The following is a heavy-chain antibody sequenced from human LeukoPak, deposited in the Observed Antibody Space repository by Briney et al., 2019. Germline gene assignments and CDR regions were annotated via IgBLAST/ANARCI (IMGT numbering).Heavy chain of an antibody. J-gene: IGHJ6*02. D-gene: IGHD6-13*01. CDR3: AKLAAAGSKYYYYGMDV. CDR1: GFTVSSNY. Sequence: GGSLRLSCAASGFTVSSNYMSWVRQAPGKGLEWVSAISGSGGSTYYADSVKGRFTISRDNSKNTLYLQMNSLRAEDTAVYYCAKLAAAGSKYYYYGMDVWGQGTTVTVSS. CDR2: ISGSGGST. V-gene: IGHV3-23*01.